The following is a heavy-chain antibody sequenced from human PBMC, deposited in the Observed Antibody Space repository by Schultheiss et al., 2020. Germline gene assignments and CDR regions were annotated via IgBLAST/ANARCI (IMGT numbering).Heavy chain of an antibody. CDR1: GGSFSGYY. Sequence: SETLSLTCAVYGGSFSGYYWSWIRQPPGKGLEWIGEIYHSGSTNYNPSLKSRVTISVDTSKNQFSLKLSSVTAADTAVYYCARVTLGDGYTIDYWGQGTLVTGYS. CDR2: IYHSGST. V-gene: IGHV4-34*01. D-gene: IGHD5-24*01. CDR3: ARVTLGDGYTIDY. J-gene: IGHJ4*02.